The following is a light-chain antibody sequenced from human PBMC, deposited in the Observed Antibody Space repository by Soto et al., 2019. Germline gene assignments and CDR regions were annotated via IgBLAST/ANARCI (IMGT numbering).Light chain of an antibody. J-gene: IGKJ1*01. CDR2: GAS. Sequence: IVLTQSPGTLSLSPGERATLSCMASQSVTTQLAWYQQKPGQAPRLIIHGASSRATGVPDRITGSGSGTDFTLSISRLEPEDFAVYYCQQYGGSTRTFGQGTKVDNK. CDR1: QSVTTQ. CDR3: QQYGGSTRT. V-gene: IGKV3-20*01.